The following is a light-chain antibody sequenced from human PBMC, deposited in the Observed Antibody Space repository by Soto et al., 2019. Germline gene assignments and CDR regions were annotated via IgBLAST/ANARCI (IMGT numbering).Light chain of an antibody. J-gene: IGKJ5*01. Sequence: TQSPATLSVSPGERAAVSCRASQSLSSNLAWYQQKHGQAPRLLIIGASDRVTGIPARFSGSGSGTEFTLSISRLQSDDFEVYYCQQYNNWPITFGQGTRLEIK. V-gene: IGKV3-15*01. CDR3: QQYNNWPIT. CDR1: QSLSSN. CDR2: GAS.